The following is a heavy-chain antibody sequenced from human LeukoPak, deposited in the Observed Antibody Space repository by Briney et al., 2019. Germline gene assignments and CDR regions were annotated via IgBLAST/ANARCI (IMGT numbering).Heavy chain of an antibody. J-gene: IGHJ4*02. CDR1: GFTFSSYG. CDR2: ISSSGSTI. CDR3: ARENMYDSSDYYGWSGYYDH. V-gene: IGHV3-48*04. D-gene: IGHD3-22*01. Sequence: AGGSLRLSCAASGFTFSSYGMHWVRQVPGKGLEWLSYISSSGSTIYYADSVKGRFTISRDNAKNSLYLQMNSLRAEDTAIYYCARENMYDSSDYYGWSGYYDHWGQGTLVTVSS.